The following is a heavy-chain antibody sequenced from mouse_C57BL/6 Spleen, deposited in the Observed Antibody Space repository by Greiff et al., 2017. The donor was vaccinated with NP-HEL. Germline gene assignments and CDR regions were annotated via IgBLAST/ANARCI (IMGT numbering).Heavy chain of an antibody. CDR3: ARGDSGYYAMDY. Sequence: VQLQQSGAELVKPGASVKISCKASGYAFSSYWMNWVKQRPGKGLEWIGQIYPGDGDTNYNGKFKGKATLTADKSSSTAYMQLSSLTSEDSAVYFCARGDSGYYAMDYWGQGTSVTVSS. CDR2: IYPGDGDT. J-gene: IGHJ4*01. D-gene: IGHD2-13*01. V-gene: IGHV1-80*01. CDR1: GYAFSSYW.